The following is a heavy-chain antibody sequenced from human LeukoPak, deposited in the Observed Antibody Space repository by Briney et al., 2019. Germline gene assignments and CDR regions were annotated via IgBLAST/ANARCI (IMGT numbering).Heavy chain of an antibody. Sequence: PSETLSLTCTVSGGSISSYYWSWIRQPPGKGLEWIGYIYYSGSTNYNPSLKSRVTISVDTSKNQFSLKLSSVTAADTAVYYCARRPFNRYDSSGYKLHYFDYWGQGTLVTVSS. CDR3: ARRPFNRYDSSGYKLHYFDY. CDR1: GGSISSYY. V-gene: IGHV4-59*08. J-gene: IGHJ4*02. CDR2: IYYSGST. D-gene: IGHD3-22*01.